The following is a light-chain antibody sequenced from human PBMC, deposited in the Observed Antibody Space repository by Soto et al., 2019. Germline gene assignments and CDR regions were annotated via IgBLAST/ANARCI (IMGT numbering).Light chain of an antibody. CDR3: MQALKTYT. Sequence: DIVMTQSPLSLPVTPGEPASISCRSSQSLLQSNGYNYLDWYLQKPGQSPQLLIYLGSNRASGVPDRFSGSGSGTDFTLKISSVEAEDVGVYYCMQALKTYTFGQGTKLEIK. CDR1: QSLLQSNGYNY. J-gene: IGKJ2*01. V-gene: IGKV2-28*01. CDR2: LGS.